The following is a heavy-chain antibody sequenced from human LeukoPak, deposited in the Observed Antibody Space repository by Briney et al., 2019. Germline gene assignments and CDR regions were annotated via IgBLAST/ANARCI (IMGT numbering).Heavy chain of an antibody. CDR3: ARARNYYDNSGLFDY. D-gene: IGHD3-22*01. J-gene: IGHJ4*02. V-gene: IGHV3-33*01. CDR1: GFTFSSYV. CDR2: IWYDGSNK. Sequence: GGSLRLSCAASGFTFSSYVMHWVRQTPGKGLEWVAVIWYDGSNKYYADSVKGRFTIPRDDSKNTVYLQMNSLRADDTAVYYCARARNYYDNSGLFDYWGQGTLVTVSS.